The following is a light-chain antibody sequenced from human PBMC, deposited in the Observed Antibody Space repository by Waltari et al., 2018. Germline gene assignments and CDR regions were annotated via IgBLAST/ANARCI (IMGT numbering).Light chain of an antibody. CDR2: KAS. CDR1: QSLVHSDGNTD. Sequence: VVMTPCPLSLPVTLGQPDSLSCRSSQSLVHSDGNTDLNWSQQRQGESQSRLIYKASNRGPGVPDGFSGSGSGTYVTLKISRVEAEDVGVYYCRQGTHRPLYTFGQGTKLEIK. J-gene: IGKJ2*01. CDR3: RQGTHRPLYT. V-gene: IGKV2-30*02.